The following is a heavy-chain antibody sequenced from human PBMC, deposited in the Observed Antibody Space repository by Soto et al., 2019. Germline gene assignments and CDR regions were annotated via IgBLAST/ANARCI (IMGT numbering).Heavy chain of an antibody. CDR2: ISAYNGNT. Sequence: ASVKVSCKASGYTFTSYGISWVRQAPGQGLEWMGWISAYNGNTNYAQKLQGRVTMTTDTSTSTAYMELRSLRSDDTAVYYCASITIVWGVIKTGGADVFYFCGQGSLVP. V-gene: IGHV1-18*01. J-gene: IGHJ3*01. CDR3: ASITIVWGVIKTGGADVFYF. D-gene: IGHD3-10*01. CDR1: GYTFTSYG.